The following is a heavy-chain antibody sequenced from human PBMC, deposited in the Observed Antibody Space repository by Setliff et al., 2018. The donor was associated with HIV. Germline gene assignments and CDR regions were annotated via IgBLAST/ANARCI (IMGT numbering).Heavy chain of an antibody. D-gene: IGHD2-8*01. CDR1: GVTLTDHY. Sequence: GGSLRLSCEASGVTLTDHYIEWVRQAPGKGLEWIGRSGVEPNTYATEYATSVKGRFTISRDDSKNTFYLQMDSLKSEDTAVYYCISLYLGYWGQGALVTVSS. CDR2: SGVEPNTYAT. J-gene: IGHJ4*02. CDR3: ISLYLGY. V-gene: IGHV3-72*01.